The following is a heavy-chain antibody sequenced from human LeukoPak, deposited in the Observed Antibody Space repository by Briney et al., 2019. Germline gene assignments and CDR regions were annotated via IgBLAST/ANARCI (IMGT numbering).Heavy chain of an antibody. Sequence: SETLSLTCTVSGGSVSSGSYYWSWIRQPPGKGLEWIGEINHSGSTNYNPSLKSRVTISVDTSKNQFSLKLSSVTAADTAVYYCARARSYSSGWYVRGGLPDYWGQGTLVTVSS. CDR3: ARARSYSSGWYVRGGLPDY. V-gene: IGHV4-61*01. J-gene: IGHJ4*02. D-gene: IGHD6-19*01. CDR1: GGSVSSGSYY. CDR2: INHSGST.